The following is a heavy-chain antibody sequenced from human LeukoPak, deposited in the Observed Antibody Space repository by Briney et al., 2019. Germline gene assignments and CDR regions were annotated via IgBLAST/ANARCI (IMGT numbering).Heavy chain of an antibody. CDR1: GFTFDDYA. V-gene: IGHV3-9*01. CDR3: ARDKALYCSSTSCFRLAWYFDL. D-gene: IGHD2-2*01. CDR2: ISWNSGSI. J-gene: IGHJ2*01. Sequence: PGRSLRLSCAASGFTFDDYAMHWVQQAPGKGLEWVSGISWNSGSIGYADSVKGRFTISRDNAKNSLYLQMNSLRAEDTAVYYCARDKALYCSSTSCFRLAWYFDLWGRGTLVTVSS.